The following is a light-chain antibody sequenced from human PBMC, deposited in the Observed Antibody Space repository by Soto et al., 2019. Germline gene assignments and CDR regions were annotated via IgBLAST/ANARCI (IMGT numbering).Light chain of an antibody. J-gene: IGKJ2*01. V-gene: IGKV1-39*01. CDR2: GAS. Sequence: DIQMTQSPSSLSASVGDRVTITCRTSQSISSYLNWYQQKPGKAPNLLIYGASSLQSGVPSRFSGSGSGTDFTLTSSGLQPEDFATYYCQQSYSNPYTFGQGTKMEI. CDR3: QQSYSNPYT. CDR1: QSISSY.